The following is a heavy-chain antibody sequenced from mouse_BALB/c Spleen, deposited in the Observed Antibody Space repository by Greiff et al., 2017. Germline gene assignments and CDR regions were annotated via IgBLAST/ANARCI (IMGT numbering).Heavy chain of an antibody. CDR2: IYPSDSYT. CDR3: TRRRPDYYAFDD. Sequence: QVQLQQPGAELVRPGASVKLSCKASGYTFTSYWINWVKQRPGQGLEWIGNIYPSDSYTNYNQKCKDKATLTVDKSSSTAYMQLSSPTSEDSAVYYCTRRRPDYYAFDDWGQGTTLTVSS. CDR1: GYTFTSYW. J-gene: IGHJ2*01. D-gene: IGHD1-1*01. V-gene: IGHV1-69*02.